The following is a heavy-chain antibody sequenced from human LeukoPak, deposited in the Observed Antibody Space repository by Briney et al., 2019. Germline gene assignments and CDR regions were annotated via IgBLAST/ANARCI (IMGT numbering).Heavy chain of an antibody. CDR3: ARDQPDYAREYGMDV. D-gene: IGHD4-17*01. Sequence: SVKVSCKASGGTFSSYAISWVRRAPGQGLEWMGGIIPIFGTANYAQKFQGRVTITADESTSTAYMELSSLRSEDTAVYYCARDQPDYAREYGMDVWGQGTTVTVSS. CDR2: IIPIFGTA. V-gene: IGHV1-69*13. J-gene: IGHJ6*02. CDR1: GGTFSSYA.